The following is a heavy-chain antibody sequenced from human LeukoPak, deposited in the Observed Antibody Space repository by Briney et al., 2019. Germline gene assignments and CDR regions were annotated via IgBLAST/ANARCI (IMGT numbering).Heavy chain of an antibody. Sequence: GVSLRLSCAASGFTFSSYSMNRVRQAPGKGLEWVSAITGSGGSTYYADSVKGRFTISRDNSKNTLYLQMNSLRAEDTAVYYCAKGDYSNYVRSYFDYWGQGTLVTVSS. CDR3: AKGDYSNYVRSYFDY. V-gene: IGHV3-23*01. D-gene: IGHD4-11*01. J-gene: IGHJ4*02. CDR1: GFTFSSYS. CDR2: ITGSGGST.